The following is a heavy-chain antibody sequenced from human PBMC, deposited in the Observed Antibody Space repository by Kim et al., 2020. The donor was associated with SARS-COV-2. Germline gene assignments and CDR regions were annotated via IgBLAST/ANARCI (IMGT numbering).Heavy chain of an antibody. J-gene: IGHJ5*02. D-gene: IGHD2-21*02. Sequence: GRFTISRDNSKNTLYLQMNSLRAEDTAVYYGARDGGGIVVVTATPSWFDPWGQGTLVTVSS. CDR3: ARDGGGIVVVTATPSWFDP. V-gene: IGHV3-30*01.